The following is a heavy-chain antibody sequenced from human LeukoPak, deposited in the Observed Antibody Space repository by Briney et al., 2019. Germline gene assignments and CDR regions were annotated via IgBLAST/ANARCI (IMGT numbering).Heavy chain of an antibody. D-gene: IGHD3-16*01. J-gene: IGHJ4*02. Sequence: SETLSLTCTVSGGSISSGSYYWGWIRQPPGKGLEWIGSIYYSGTAYYNPSLKSRVTISVGTSKKQFSLKLSSVTAADTAVYYCARDTIGIGLRLGEYTDYWGQGILVTVSS. V-gene: IGHV4-39*07. CDR3: ARDTIGIGLRLGEYTDY. CDR1: GGSISSGSYY. CDR2: IYYSGTA.